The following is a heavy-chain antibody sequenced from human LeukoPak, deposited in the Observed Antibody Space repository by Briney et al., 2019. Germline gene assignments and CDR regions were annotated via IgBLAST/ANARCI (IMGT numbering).Heavy chain of an antibody. CDR1: GFTFSSYS. J-gene: IGHJ4*02. Sequence: PGRSLRLSCATSGFTFSSYSMNWVRQAPGKGLEWVSSISSSSSYIYYADSVKGRFTISRDNAKNSLYLQMNSLRAEDTALYYCARVRSGSYSFDYWGQGTLVTVSS. D-gene: IGHD1-26*01. CDR2: ISSSSSYI. CDR3: ARVRSGSYSFDY. V-gene: IGHV3-21*01.